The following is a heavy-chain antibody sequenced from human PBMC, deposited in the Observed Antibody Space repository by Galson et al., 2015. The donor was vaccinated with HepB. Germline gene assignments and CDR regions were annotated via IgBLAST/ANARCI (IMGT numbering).Heavy chain of an antibody. J-gene: IGHJ4*02. CDR3: ARGSRKFDS. CDR1: GGSIASGGYS. CDR2: VYHAGNT. V-gene: IGHV4-30-2*06. Sequence: LSLTCVVSGGSIASGGYSWSWIRQSPRKGLEWIGYVYHAGNTFYNPSFKSRVTMSADRSKNQLSLKLTSVTAADTAIYCCARGSRKFDSWGQGKLVTVSS. D-gene: IGHD2-2*01.